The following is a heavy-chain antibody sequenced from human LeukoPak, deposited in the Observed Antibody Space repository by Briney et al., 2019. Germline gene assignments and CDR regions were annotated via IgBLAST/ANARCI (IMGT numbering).Heavy chain of an antibody. CDR1: GFTFSRYW. Sequence: GGSLSLSCAPSGFTFSRYWMSWVRQAPGKGLEWVANIKQDGSEKYYVDSVKGRFTISRDNAKNSLYLQMNSLRAEDTAVYYCARDQRYCSSSSCPWEPFDYWGQGTLVTVSS. CDR2: IKQDGSEK. CDR3: ARDQRYCSSSSCPWEPFDY. V-gene: IGHV3-7*05. J-gene: IGHJ4*02. D-gene: IGHD2-2*01.